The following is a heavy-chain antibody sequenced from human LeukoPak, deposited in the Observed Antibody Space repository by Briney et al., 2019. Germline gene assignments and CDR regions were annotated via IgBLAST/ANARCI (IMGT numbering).Heavy chain of an antibody. CDR1: GVTFGSHW. CDR2: IYNSGST. V-gene: IGHV4-59*11. J-gene: IGHJ3*02. D-gene: IGHD3-22*01. CDR3: ARIYYDSGAYYRRAFDI. Sequence: GSLRLSCAASGVTFGSHWTSWIRQPPGKGLEWIAYIYNSGSTNSNPPLKSRVTISVDTSKNQFSLRLSSVTAADTAVYYCARIYYDSGAYYRRAFDIWGQGTMVSVSS.